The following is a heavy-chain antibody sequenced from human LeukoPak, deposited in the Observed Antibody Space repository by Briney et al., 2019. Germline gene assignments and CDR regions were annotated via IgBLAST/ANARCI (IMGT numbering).Heavy chain of an antibody. J-gene: IGHJ4*02. CDR2: INPNSGGT. D-gene: IGHD3-10*01. V-gene: IGHV1-2*02. CDR3: ARVGGSGSYLDDY. Sequence: GASVKVSCKASGYTFTGYYMHWVRQAPGQGLEWMGWINPNSGGTNYAQKFQGRVTMTRDTSISTAYMELSRLRSDDTAVYYCARVGGSGSYLDDYWGQGTLVTVSS. CDR1: GYTFTGYY.